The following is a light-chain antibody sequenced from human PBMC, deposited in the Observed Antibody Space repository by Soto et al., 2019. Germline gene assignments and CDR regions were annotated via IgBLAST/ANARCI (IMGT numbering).Light chain of an antibody. CDR2: RNN. CDR3: AARDDSLSGPGWV. J-gene: IGLJ3*02. CDR1: SSNIGSNY. V-gene: IGLV1-47*01. Sequence: QSVLTQPPSASGTPGQRVTISCSGSSSNIGSNYVYWYQQLPGTAPKLLIYRNNQRPSGVPDRFSGSKSGTSASLAISGLRSEDEADYYCAARDDSLSGPGWVFGGGTKVTVL.